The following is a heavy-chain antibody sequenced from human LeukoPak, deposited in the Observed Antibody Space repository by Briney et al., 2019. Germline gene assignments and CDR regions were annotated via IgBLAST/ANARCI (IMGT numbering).Heavy chain of an antibody. CDR3: TRDRGTADRSWFDP. J-gene: IGHJ5*02. CDR2: IFPKSGKA. CDR1: GYKFTDSY. D-gene: IGHD2-8*02. V-gene: IGHV1-2*02. Sequence: ASVKVSCKASGYKFTDSYIHWVRQAPGQGLEWMGWIFPKSGKAKYSQTFQGRVTMTRDTSVDTVYMEVIRLTPDDTAVYYCTRDRGTADRSWFDPWGQGTLVTDSS.